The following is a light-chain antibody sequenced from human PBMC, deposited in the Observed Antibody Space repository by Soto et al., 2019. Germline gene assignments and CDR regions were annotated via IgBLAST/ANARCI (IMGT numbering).Light chain of an antibody. CDR1: QGSRND. J-gene: IGKJ1*01. Sequence: AIQMTQTPSSLSASVPARVTITCLASQGSRNDLGCDQQKPGKAPKLLIYAASSLQSGVPSRFSGSGSGTDFTLTISSLQPEDFATYYCLQDYNYPRTFGQGTKVDI. CDR3: LQDYNYPRT. V-gene: IGKV1-6*01. CDR2: AAS.